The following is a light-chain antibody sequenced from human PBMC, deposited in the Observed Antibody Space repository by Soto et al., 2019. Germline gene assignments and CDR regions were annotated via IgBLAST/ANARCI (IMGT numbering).Light chain of an antibody. CDR2: GAS. CDR3: QQYGSSRVT. CDR1: QSVSSSY. V-gene: IGKV3-20*01. J-gene: IGKJ4*01. Sequence: EIVLTQSPGTLSLSPGERATLSCRASQSVSSSYLAWYQQKPGQAPRLLIYGASSRATGIPDRFSGSGSGTDFPLTISRLEPEEFAVYCCQQYGSSRVTFGGGTKVEIK.